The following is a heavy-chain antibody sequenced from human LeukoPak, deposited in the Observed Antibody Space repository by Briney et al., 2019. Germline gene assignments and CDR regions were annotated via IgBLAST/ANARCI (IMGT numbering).Heavy chain of an antibody. D-gene: IGHD2-2*01. J-gene: IGHJ1*01. CDR1: GSTFSSYA. CDR3: AKALPAAAECFQH. CDR2: FSGTSST. V-gene: IGHV3-23*01. Sequence: GGSLRLSCAASGSTFSSYAMSWVRQAPGKGLEWVSTFSGTSSTSYADAVKGRVTISRDNSKNTLYLQLNSLRAEDTAVYYCAKALPAAAECFQHWGQGTLVTVSS.